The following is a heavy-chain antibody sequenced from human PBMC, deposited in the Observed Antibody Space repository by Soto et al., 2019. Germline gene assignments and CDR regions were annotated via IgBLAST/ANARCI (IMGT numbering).Heavy chain of an antibody. V-gene: IGHV3-15*01. Sequence: GGSLRLSCVASGFNYNNAWLNWVRQAPGKGLEWVGRIKSKTDGGTTDYAALVKGRFTISRDDSKTTLYLQMNSLKTEDTAVYYCTTAENYYDSSSFDYWGQGTLVTVSS. CDR3: TTAENYYDSSSFDY. CDR1: GFNYNNAW. J-gene: IGHJ4*01. D-gene: IGHD3-22*01. CDR2: IKSKTDGGTT.